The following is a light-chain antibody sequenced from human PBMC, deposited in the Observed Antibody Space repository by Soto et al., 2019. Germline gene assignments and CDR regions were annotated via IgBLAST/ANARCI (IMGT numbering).Light chain of an antibody. CDR1: QGISSY. J-gene: IGKJ5*01. CDR3: QQVNSYPIT. V-gene: IGKV1-9*01. Sequence: DIQLTQSPSFLSASLGDRVTITCRASQGISSYLAWYQQKPGNVPTLLIYAASTLQSGVPSRFSGSGFGTQFTLTISSLQPEDFATYYCQQVNSYPITFGQGTRLEI. CDR2: AAS.